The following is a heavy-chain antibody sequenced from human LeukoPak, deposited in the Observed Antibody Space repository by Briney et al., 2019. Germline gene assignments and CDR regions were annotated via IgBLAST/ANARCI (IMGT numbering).Heavy chain of an antibody. CDR1: GFTFSDYY. CDR2: IVSSGSIK. D-gene: IGHD5-18*01. V-gene: IGHV3-11*04. J-gene: IGHJ4*02. Sequence: PGGSLRLSCAASGFTFSDYYMSWIRQAPGKGLEWISYIVSSGSIKSYADSVKGRFTVSRDNSKNTLYLQMNSLRAEDTAVYYCARSGQLWFYFDYWGQGTLVTVSS. CDR3: ARSGQLWFYFDY.